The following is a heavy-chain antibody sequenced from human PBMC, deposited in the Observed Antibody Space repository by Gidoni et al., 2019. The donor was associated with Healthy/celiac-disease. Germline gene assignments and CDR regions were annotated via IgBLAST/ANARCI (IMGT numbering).Heavy chain of an antibody. D-gene: IGHD5-12*01. V-gene: IGHV2-26*01. Sequence: QVTLKESGPVLVKPTETLTLTCTVSGFSLSNARMGVSWIRQPPGKALEWLAHIFSNDEKSYSTSLKSRLTISKDTSKSQVVLTMTNMDPVDTATYYCARIGDGYNAYAYYYYYMDVWGKGTTVTVSS. CDR2: IFSNDEK. J-gene: IGHJ6*03. CDR3: ARIGDGYNAYAYYYYYMDV. CDR1: GFSLSNARMG.